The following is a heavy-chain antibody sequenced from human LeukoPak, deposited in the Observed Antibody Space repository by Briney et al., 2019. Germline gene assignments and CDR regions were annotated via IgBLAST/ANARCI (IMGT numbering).Heavy chain of an antibody. CDR2: MYLGGTT. Sequence: KTSGTLSLTCIVSGVSISSLNLWSWLRQPPGKGLEWIGEMYLGGTTNFNPSLKSRVTILIDKSKNQLSLQLTSVTAADTAVYYCAGLEGRYSTDWFYFFDYWGQGALVTVSS. CDR3: AGLEGRYSTDWFYFFDY. D-gene: IGHD6-19*01. J-gene: IGHJ4*02. V-gene: IGHV4-4*02. CDR1: GVSISSLNL.